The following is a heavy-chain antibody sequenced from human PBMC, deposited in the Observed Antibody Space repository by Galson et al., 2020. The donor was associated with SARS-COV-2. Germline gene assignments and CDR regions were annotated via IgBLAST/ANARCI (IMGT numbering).Heavy chain of an antibody. V-gene: IGHV4-59*01. J-gene: IGHJ4*02. CDR3: ARAGGEDTAMVWFDY. D-gene: IGHD5-18*01. CDR2: IYYSGST. Sequence: ASETLSLTCTVSGGSISSYYWSWIRQPPGKGLEWIGYIYYSGSTNYNPSLKSRVTISVDTSKNQFSLKLSSVTAADTAVYYCARAGGEDTAMVWFDYWGQGTLVTVSS. CDR1: GGSISSYY.